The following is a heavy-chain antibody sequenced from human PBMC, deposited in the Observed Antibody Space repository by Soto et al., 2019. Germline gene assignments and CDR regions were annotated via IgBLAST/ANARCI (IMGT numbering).Heavy chain of an antibody. Sequence: EVQLLESGGGLVQPGGSLRLSCAASGFTFSGYAMSWVRQAPGTGLEWVSVILNTGGDALYADSVEGRFTISRDNFKNTLYLQMNSLRAEDAAIYYCARASGESYPEIRLFDYWGQGTRVTVSS. V-gene: IGHV3-23*01. J-gene: IGHJ4*02. CDR2: ILNTGGDA. CDR1: GFTFSGYA. D-gene: IGHD1-26*01. CDR3: ARASGESYPEIRLFDY.